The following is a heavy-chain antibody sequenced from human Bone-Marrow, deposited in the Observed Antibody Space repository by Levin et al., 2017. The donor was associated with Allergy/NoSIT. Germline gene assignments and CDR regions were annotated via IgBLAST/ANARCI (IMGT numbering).Heavy chain of an antibody. D-gene: IGHD2-8*02. J-gene: IGHJ4*02. CDR3: ARETRYCSGGVWYFSHFDQ. V-gene: IGHV3-23*01. Sequence: GGSLRLSCAASGFTFSNYAMNWVRQGPGKGLEWVSGISGGGGGSTYSADSVKGRFTISRDNSQNTLYLQMNSLRAEDTAVYYCARETRYCSGGVWYFSHFDQWGQGSLVTVSS. CDR1: GFTFSNYA. CDR2: ISGGGGGST.